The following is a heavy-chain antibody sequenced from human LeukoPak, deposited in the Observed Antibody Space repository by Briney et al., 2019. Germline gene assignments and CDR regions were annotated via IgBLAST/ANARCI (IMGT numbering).Heavy chain of an antibody. CDR2: ISSSSSYI. CDR1: GFTFSSYS. J-gene: IGHJ4*02. V-gene: IGHV3-21*01. Sequence: GGSLRLSCAASGFTFSSYSMNWVRQAPGKGLEWVSSISSSSSYIYYADSVKGRFTVSRDNAKNSLYLQMNSLRAEDTAVYYCARDFEIVPAACDYWGQGTLVTVSS. D-gene: IGHD2-2*01. CDR3: ARDFEIVPAACDY.